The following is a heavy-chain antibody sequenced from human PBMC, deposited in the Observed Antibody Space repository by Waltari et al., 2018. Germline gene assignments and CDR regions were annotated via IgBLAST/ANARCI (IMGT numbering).Heavy chain of an antibody. CDR1: GGPFSSYA. V-gene: IGHV1-69*15. CDR2: IIPIFGTA. J-gene: IGHJ4*02. Sequence: QVQLVQSGAEVKKPGSSVKVSCKASGGPFSSYAISWVRQAPGQGLEWMGRIIPIFGTANYAQKFQGRVTITADESTSTAYMELSSLRSEDTAVYYCARDLFPYCGGDCYSDFDYWGQGTLVTVSS. CDR3: ARDLFPYCGGDCYSDFDY. D-gene: IGHD2-21*02.